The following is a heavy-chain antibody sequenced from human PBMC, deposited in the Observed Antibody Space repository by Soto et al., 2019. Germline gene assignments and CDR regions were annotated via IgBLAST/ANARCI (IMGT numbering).Heavy chain of an antibody. D-gene: IGHD6-19*01. Sequence: ASVKVSCKASGFTFTSSAVQWVLQARGQRLEWIGWIVVGSGNTNYAQKFQERVTITRDMSTSTAYMELSSLRSEDTAVYYCAAETGIAVAGMDYWGQGTLVTVSS. J-gene: IGHJ4*02. V-gene: IGHV1-58*01. CDR3: AAETGIAVAGMDY. CDR1: GFTFTSSA. CDR2: IVVGSGNT.